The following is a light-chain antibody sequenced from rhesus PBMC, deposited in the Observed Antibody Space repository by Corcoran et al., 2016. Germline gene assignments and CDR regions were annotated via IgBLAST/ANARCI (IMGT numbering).Light chain of an antibody. J-gene: IGKJ1*01. CDR3: GQGTHWPPT. CDR2: KVF. V-gene: IGKV2-64*01. Sequence: VVLTQSPLSLPITPGQPASISCRSSQSLVHRNGNTYLSCDQQKPGQPPRLLVYKVFKPDAGVPDRFSGRGAGTDFTLRISRVDAAAVGVYFCGQGTHWPPTFGQGTKVEIK. CDR1: QSLVHRNGNTY.